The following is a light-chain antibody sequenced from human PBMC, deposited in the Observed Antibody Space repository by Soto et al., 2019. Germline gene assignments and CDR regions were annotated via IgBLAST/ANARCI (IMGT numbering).Light chain of an antibody. CDR1: RSNVGENS. Sequence: SVLTQPPSASGAPGPRGTISCFGSRSNVGENSVNWFQQLPGAAPKLLIASTNQRPSGVPDRFSGSKSGTSGSLAISGLQSGDEAEYFCAAWDENLNGFVFGTGTKVTVL. CDR3: AAWDENLNGFV. J-gene: IGLJ1*01. V-gene: IGLV1-44*01. CDR2: STN.